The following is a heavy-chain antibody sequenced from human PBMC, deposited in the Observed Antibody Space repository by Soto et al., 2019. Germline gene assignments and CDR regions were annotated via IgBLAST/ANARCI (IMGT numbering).Heavy chain of an antibody. CDR3: ASEKGGLGDSSGE. Sequence: QVQLVQSGAEVKKPGSSVKVSCKASGGTFSSYAISWVRQAPGQGLECMGGIIPIFGTANYAQKFQARVTITGDAPTYTAYMEPGSLRSDDTPGYYCASEKGGLGDSSGEWGQGTLVTVSS. D-gene: IGHD3-22*01. V-gene: IGHV1-69*12. CDR2: IIPIFGTA. J-gene: IGHJ4*02. CDR1: GGTFSSYA.